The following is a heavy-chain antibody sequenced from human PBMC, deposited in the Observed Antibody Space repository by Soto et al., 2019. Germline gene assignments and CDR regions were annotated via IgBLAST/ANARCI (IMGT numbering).Heavy chain of an antibody. Sequence: SETLSLTCTVSGGSISSGGYYWSWIRQHPGKGLEWIGYIYYSGSTYYNPSLKSRVTISVDTSKNQFSLKLSSVTAADTAVYYCARMGYYYDSSGYNDAFDIWGRGTMVTVSS. CDR3: ARMGYYYDSSGYNDAFDI. D-gene: IGHD3-22*01. CDR1: GGSISSGGYY. J-gene: IGHJ3*02. V-gene: IGHV4-31*03. CDR2: IYYSGST.